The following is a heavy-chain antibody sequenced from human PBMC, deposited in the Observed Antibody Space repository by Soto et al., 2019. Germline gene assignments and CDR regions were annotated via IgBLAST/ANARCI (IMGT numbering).Heavy chain of an antibody. Sequence: QVQLVQSGAEVKKPGASVQVSCKAPRYIFTAYFMHWVRQAPGQGLEWMGWINPNNGATHYGLSFQGRVTMTRDTPISTAYMELSSLRSDDTAVYYCASHDPGARFDPWGQGTLVIVSS. CDR2: INPNNGAT. J-gene: IGHJ5*02. V-gene: IGHV1-2*02. CDR3: ASHDPGARFDP. CDR1: RYIFTAYF. D-gene: IGHD1-1*01.